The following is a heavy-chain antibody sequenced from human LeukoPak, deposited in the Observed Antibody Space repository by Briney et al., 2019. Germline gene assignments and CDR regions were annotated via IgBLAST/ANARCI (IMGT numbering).Heavy chain of an antibody. CDR2: INHSGST. V-gene: IGHV4-39*07. J-gene: IGHJ4*02. Sequence: SETLSLTCTVSGGSISSSSYYWSWIRQPPGKGLEWIGEINHSGSTNYNPSLKSRVTISVDTSKNQFSLKLSSVTAADTAVYYCARGRTRWLQLSYFDYWGQGTLVTVSS. D-gene: IGHD5-24*01. CDR3: ARGRTRWLQLSYFDY. CDR1: GGSISSSSYY.